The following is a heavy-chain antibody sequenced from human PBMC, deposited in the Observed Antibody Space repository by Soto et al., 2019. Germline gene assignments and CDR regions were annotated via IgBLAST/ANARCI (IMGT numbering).Heavy chain of an antibody. CDR3: TKTPRSYYYYMDV. CDR2: ISGSGSDR. J-gene: IGHJ6*03. V-gene: IGHV3-23*01. CDR1: GFTFTTYA. Sequence: EVQVLESGGGLVQPGGSRRLSCVASGFTFTTYAMNWVRQAPGKGREGVSGISGSGSDRYYADSVRGRFAISRDNSNNTLNLQMDSLRAEDSAIYYCTKTPRSYYYYMDVWGKGTTVTVSS. D-gene: IGHD3-10*01.